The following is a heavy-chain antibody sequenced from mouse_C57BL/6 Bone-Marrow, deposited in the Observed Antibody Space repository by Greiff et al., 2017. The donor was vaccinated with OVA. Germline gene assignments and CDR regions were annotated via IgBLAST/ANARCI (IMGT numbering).Heavy chain of an antibody. V-gene: IGHV1-69*01. CDR2: IDPSDSYT. CDR3: ARWDYYGSSPAWLAY. CDR1: GYTFTSYW. D-gene: IGHD1-1*01. J-gene: IGHJ3*01. Sequence: QVQLQQPGAELVMPGASVKLSCKASGYTFTSYWLHWVKQRPGQGLEWIGEIDPSDSYTNYTQKFKGKSTLTVDKSSITAYMQLSSLTSEDSAVYYCARWDYYGSSPAWLAYWGQGTLVTVSA.